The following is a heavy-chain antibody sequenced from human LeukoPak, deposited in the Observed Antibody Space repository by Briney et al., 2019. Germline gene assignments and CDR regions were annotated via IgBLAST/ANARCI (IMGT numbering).Heavy chain of an antibody. CDR2: INPSGGST. CDR3: ARGGLMTTVTALDY. V-gene: IGHV1-46*01. D-gene: IGHD4-17*01. J-gene: IGHJ4*02. Sequence: EASVKVSCKASGYTFTSYYMHWVRQAPGQGLEWMGIINPSGGSTSYAQKFQGRVTMTTDTSTSTAYMELRSLRSDDTAVYYCARGGLMTTVTALDYWGQGTLVTVSS. CDR1: GYTFTSYY.